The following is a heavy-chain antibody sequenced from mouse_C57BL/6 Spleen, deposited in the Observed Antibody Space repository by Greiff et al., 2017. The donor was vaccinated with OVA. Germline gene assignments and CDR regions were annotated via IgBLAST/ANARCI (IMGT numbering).Heavy chain of an antibody. CDR2: IYPGDGDT. D-gene: IGHD1-2*01. J-gene: IGHJ2*01. V-gene: IGHV1-80*01. Sequence: VQLVESGAELVKPGASVKISCKASGYAFSSYWMNWVKQRPGKGLEWIGQIYPGDGDTNYNGKFKGKATLTADKSSSTAYMQLSSLTSEDSAVYFCARSITTALDYWGQGTTLTVSS. CDR1: GYAFSSYW. CDR3: ARSITTALDY.